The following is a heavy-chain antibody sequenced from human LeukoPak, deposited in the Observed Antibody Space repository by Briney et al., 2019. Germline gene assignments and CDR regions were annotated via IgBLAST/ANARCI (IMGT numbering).Heavy chain of an antibody. CDR3: ARITGLRYFDWFPSAAEPDY. J-gene: IGHJ4*02. V-gene: IGHV1-2*06. CDR2: INPNSGGT. CDR1: GYTLTGYY. D-gene: IGHD3-9*01. Sequence: ASVKVSCKASGYTLTGYYMHWVRQAPGQGLEWMGRINPNSGGTNYAQKFQGRVTMTRDTSISTAYMELSRLRSDDTAVYYCARITGLRYFDWFPSAAEPDYWGQGTLVTVSS.